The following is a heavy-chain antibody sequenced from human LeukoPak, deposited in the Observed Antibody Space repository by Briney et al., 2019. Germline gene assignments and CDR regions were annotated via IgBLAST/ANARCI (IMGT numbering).Heavy chain of an antibody. D-gene: IGHD2-21*01. CDR3: ARGDFYRYYFDY. J-gene: IGHJ4*02. CDR2: IYTSGST. V-gene: IGHV4-4*09. CDR1: GGSIRTYY. Sequence: PSETLSLTCTVSGGSIRTYYWSWIRQPPGKGLEWIGYIYTSGSTNYNPSFKSRVTMSLDTSENQFSLKLSSVTAADTAVYYCARGDFYRYYFDYWGQGTLVTVSS.